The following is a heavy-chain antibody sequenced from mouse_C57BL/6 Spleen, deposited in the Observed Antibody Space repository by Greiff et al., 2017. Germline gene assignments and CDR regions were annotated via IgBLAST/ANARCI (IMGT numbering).Heavy chain of an antibody. J-gene: IGHJ4*01. CDR3: ARWEDGHDVGYAMDY. V-gene: IGHV3-6*01. D-gene: IGHD2-2*01. CDR2: ISYDGSN. CDR1: GYSITSGYY. Sequence: EVKLQESGPGLVKPSQSLSLTCSVTGYSITSGYYWNWIRQFPGNKLEWMGYISYDGSNNYNPSLKNRISITRDTSKNQFFLKLNSVTTEDTATYYCARWEDGHDVGYAMDYWGQGTSVTVSS.